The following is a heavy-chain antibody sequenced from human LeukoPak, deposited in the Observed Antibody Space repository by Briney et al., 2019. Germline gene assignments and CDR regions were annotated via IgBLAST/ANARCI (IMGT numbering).Heavy chain of an antibody. CDR2: IWYDGSNK. J-gene: IGHJ4*02. Sequence: GGSLRLSCAASGFTFSSYGMHWVRQAPGKGLEWVAVIWYDGSNKYYADSVKGRFTISRDNSKNTLYLQMNSLRAKDTAVYYCARDGSYDYVWGTPSYYFDYWGQGTLVTVSS. V-gene: IGHV3-33*01. CDR3: ARDGSYDYVWGTPSYYFDY. CDR1: GFTFSSYG. D-gene: IGHD3-16*01.